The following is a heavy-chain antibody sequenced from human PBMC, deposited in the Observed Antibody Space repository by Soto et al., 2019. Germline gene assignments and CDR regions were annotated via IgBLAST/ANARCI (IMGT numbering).Heavy chain of an antibody. CDR2: LYSTNVA. V-gene: IGHV3-53*01. CDR3: GRNPFRVASDGVVV. J-gene: IGHJ4*02. Sequence: PGRTLRICCAAYEFPVTTNYLTWVRQAPGKGLEWVSLLYSTNVAHYADSVRGRFTISRDISKNMFYLEMNSLRAEDTAVYYCGRNPFRVASDGVVVWGQG. D-gene: IGHD3-3*01. CDR1: EFPVTTNY.